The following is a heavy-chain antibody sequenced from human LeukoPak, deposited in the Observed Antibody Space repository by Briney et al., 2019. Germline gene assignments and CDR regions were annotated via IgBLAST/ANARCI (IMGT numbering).Heavy chain of an antibody. V-gene: IGHV3-7*01. D-gene: IGHD2-2*01. CDR3: ARDGCSSTSCLDYYYYGMDV. Sequence: GGSLRLSCAASGLTFSSYWMSWVRQAPGKGLEWVANIKQDRSEKYYVDSVKGRFTISRDNAKNSLYLQMNSLRAEDTAVYYCARDGCSSTSCLDYYYYGMDVWGQGTTVTVSS. CDR2: IKQDRSEK. CDR1: GLTFSSYW. J-gene: IGHJ6*02.